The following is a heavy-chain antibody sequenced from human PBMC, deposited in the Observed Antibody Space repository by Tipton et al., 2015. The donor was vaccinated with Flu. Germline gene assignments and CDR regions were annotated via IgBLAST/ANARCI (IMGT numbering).Heavy chain of an antibody. V-gene: IGHV4-59*01. CDR1: GGSISSYY. CDR2: IYYSGST. Sequence: TLSLTCTVSGGSISSYYWSWIRQPPGKGLEWIGYIYYSGSTNCNPSLKSRVTISVDMSKNQFSLNRSSVTAADTAVYYCARALVITTTMGGDWFDPWGQGTLVTVSS. D-gene: IGHD3-10*01. CDR3: ARALVITTTMGGDWFDP. J-gene: IGHJ5*02.